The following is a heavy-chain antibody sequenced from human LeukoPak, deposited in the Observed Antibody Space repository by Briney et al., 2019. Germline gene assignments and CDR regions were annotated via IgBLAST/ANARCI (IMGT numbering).Heavy chain of an antibody. CDR3: ARDRYYYGSGSYSTDWYFDL. CDR1: GGSISIYY. V-gene: IGHV4-59*01. Sequence: PSETLSLTCTVAGGSISIYYWSWIRQPPGKGLEWLGYIYYSGSTNYNPSLKSRVTISVDASKTQFSLKLSSVASADTAVYYCARDRYYYGSGSYSTDWYFDLWGRGTLVTVSS. J-gene: IGHJ2*01. CDR2: IYYSGST. D-gene: IGHD3-10*01.